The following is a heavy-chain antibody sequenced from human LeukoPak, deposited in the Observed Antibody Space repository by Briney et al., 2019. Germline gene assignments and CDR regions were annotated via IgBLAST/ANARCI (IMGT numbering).Heavy chain of an antibody. CDR1: GFTSSSYA. D-gene: IGHD6-19*01. V-gene: IGHV3-23*01. CDR2: ISGSSAST. CDR3: AKKTAVAGTGYYFDY. J-gene: IGHJ4*02. Sequence: GGSLRLSCVVSGFTSSSYAMNWVRQAPGKGLEWVSGISGSSASTYYADSVKGRFTISRDNSKNTLYLQMNSLRAEDTAVYYCAKKTAVAGTGYYFDYWGQGTLVTVSS.